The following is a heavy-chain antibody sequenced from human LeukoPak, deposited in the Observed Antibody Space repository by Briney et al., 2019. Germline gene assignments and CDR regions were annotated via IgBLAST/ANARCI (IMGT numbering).Heavy chain of an antibody. V-gene: IGHV3-11*03. J-gene: IGHJ4*02. CDR1: GFTFSDYY. CDR2: ISSSSSYT. Sequence: PRESLRLSCAASGFTFSDYYMSWIRQAPGKGLEWVSYISSSSSYTSYADSVKGRFTISRDNAKNSLYLQMNSLRAEDTAVYYCALEGDSSGYYVLDYWGQGTLVTVSS. CDR3: ALEGDSSGYYVLDY. D-gene: IGHD3-22*01.